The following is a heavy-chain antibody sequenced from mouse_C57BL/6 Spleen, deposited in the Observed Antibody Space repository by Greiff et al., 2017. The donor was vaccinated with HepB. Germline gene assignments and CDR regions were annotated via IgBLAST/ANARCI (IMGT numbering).Heavy chain of an antibody. J-gene: IGHJ1*03. Sequence: EVKVEESGPGMVKPSQSLSLTCTVTGYSITSGYDWHWIRHFPGNKLEWMGYISYSGSTNYNPSLKSRISITHDTSKNHFFLKLNSVTTEDTATYYCARDPYGSSWYFDVWGTGTTVTVSS. CDR1: GYSITSGYD. CDR2: ISYSGST. V-gene: IGHV3-1*01. CDR3: ARDPYGSSWYFDV. D-gene: IGHD1-1*01.